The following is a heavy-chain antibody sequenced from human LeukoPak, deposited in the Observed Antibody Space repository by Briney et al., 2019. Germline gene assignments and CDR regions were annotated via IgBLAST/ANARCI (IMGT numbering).Heavy chain of an antibody. V-gene: IGHV4-59*12. CDR3: ARDPGGGYKDDALDI. D-gene: IGHD3-16*01. Sequence: SETLSLTCTVSGNSISSYYWSWIRQPPGMGLEWIGNIYYSGSTNYNPSLKSRVTISVDKSKNQFSLNLNSVTAADTAVYYCARDPGGGYKDDALDIWGQGTMVTVSS. J-gene: IGHJ3*02. CDR2: IYYSGST. CDR1: GNSISSYY.